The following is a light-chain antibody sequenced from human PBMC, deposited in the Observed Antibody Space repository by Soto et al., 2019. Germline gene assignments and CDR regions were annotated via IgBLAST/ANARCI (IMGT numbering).Light chain of an antibody. CDR3: QHYNGWPPYT. J-gene: IGKJ2*01. Sequence: EIVLTQSPATLSLSPGERATLSCRASQSVRSSYLAWYQQKPGQAPRLLIYGASTRATGIAARFSGTGSGTQFTLTISSLQSGDFAVYYCQHYNGWPPYTFGQGTKLDIK. CDR2: GAS. CDR1: QSVRSSY. V-gene: IGKV3D-15*01.